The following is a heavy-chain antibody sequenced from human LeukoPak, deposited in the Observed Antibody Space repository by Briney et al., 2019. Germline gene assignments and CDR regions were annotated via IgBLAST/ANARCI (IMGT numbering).Heavy chain of an antibody. V-gene: IGHV2-5*01. CDR3: AHSGVSYGGLDY. CDR2: IYWNDDK. D-gene: IGHD5-18*01. Sequence: SGPTLVKPTQTLTLTCTFSGFSLSTSGEGVGWIRQPPGKALGWLALIYWNDDKRYSPSLKSRLTITKDTSKNQVVLTMTNMDPVDTATYYCAHSGVSYGGLDYWGQGTLVTVSS. J-gene: IGHJ4*02. CDR1: GFSLSTSGEG.